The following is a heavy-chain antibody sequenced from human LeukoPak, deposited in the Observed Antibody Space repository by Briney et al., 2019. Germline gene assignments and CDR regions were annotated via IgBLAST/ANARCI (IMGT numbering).Heavy chain of an antibody. Sequence: GGSLRLSCAASGFTFSSYWMSWVRQAPGKGLEWVSSISSSSSYIYYADSVKGRFTISRDNAKNSLYLQMNSLRAEDTAVYYCARVVGETGYFDYWGQGTLVTVSS. CDR1: GFTFSSYW. D-gene: IGHD4-17*01. J-gene: IGHJ4*02. V-gene: IGHV3-21*01. CDR2: ISSSSSYI. CDR3: ARVVGETGYFDY.